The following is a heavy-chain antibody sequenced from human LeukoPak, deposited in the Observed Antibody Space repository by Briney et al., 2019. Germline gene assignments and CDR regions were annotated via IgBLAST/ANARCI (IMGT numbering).Heavy chain of an antibody. Sequence: SETLPLTCTVSGGSISSYYWSWIRQPPGKGLEWIGYIYCSGSTNYNPSLKSRVTISVDTSKNQFSLKLSSVTTADTAVYYCARERYDYVWGSYRQTAWYMDVWGKGTTVTISS. CDR3: ARERYDYVWGSYRQTAWYMDV. D-gene: IGHD3-16*02. V-gene: IGHV4-59*01. CDR2: IYCSGST. J-gene: IGHJ6*03. CDR1: GGSISSYY.